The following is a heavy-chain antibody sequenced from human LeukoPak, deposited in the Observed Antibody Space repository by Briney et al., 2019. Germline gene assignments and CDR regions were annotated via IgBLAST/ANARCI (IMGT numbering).Heavy chain of an antibody. CDR3: ARAPRGLYSSSSIVY. V-gene: IGHV1-69*01. CDR2: IIPIFGTA. CDR1: GGTFSSYA. Sequence: SVKVSCKASGGTFSSYAISWVRQAPGQGLEWMGGIIPIFGTANYAQKFQGRVTITADESTSTAYMELSSLRSEDTAVHYCARAPRGLYSSSSIVYWGQGTLVTVSS. D-gene: IGHD6-6*01. J-gene: IGHJ4*02.